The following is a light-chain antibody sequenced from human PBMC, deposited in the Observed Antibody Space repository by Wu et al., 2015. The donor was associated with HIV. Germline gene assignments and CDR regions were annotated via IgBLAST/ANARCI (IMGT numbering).Light chain of an antibody. J-gene: IGKJ1*01. CDR2: EAS. V-gene: IGKV1-5*02. CDR3: QQYDVLWT. Sequence: DVQMTQSPSTLSASLGDRVTIICRASHPINRWLAWYQQKPGRASKLLIYEASTLESGVPSRFSGGGSWTEFTLTISNLQPDDVATYYCQQYDVLWTFGQGTKVEIK. CDR1: HPINRW.